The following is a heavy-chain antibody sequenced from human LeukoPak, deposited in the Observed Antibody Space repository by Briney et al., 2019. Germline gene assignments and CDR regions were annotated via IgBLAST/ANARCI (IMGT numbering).Heavy chain of an antibody. J-gene: IGHJ5*02. D-gene: IGHD6-13*01. CDR1: GFTFSSYS. Sequence: GGSLRLSCAASGFTFSSYSMNWVRQAPGKGLEWVSLIYSGGSTYYADSVRGRFTISRDSSKNTLHLQMNSLRADDTAVYYCASPFKVIGTSGTGYFDPWGQGTLVTVSS. CDR3: ASPFKVIGTSGTGYFDP. CDR2: IYSGGST. V-gene: IGHV3-53*01.